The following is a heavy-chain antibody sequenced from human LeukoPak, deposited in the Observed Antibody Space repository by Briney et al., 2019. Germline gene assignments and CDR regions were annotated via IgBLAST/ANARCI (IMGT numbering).Heavy chain of an antibody. CDR1: GFTFSSYA. Sequence: PGGSLRLSCAASGFTFSSYAMSWVRQAPGKGLEWVSAISGSGGSTYYADSVKGRFTISRDNAKNTLYMQMNSLRVEDTAVYYCARDPAPQGWFDSWGQGTLVIVSS. V-gene: IGHV3-23*01. J-gene: IGHJ5*01. CDR3: ARDPAPQGWFDS. CDR2: ISGSGGST.